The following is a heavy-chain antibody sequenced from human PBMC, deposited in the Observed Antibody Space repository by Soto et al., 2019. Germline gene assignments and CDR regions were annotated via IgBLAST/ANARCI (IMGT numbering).Heavy chain of an antibody. CDR2: ISGSGGST. V-gene: IGHV3-23*01. J-gene: IGHJ4*02. Sequence: GGSLRLSCAASGFTFSSYAMSWVRQAPGKGLEWVSGISGSGGSTYFADSVKGRFTISRDNSKNTLYLQMNSLRAEDTAVYYCVKDWQRLVRWGQGTLVTVSS. CDR1: GFTFSSYA. CDR3: VKDWQRLVR. D-gene: IGHD6-13*01.